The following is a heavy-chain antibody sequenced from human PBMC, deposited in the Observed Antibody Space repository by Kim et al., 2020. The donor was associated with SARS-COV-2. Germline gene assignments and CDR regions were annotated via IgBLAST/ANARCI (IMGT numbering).Heavy chain of an antibody. CDR1: GGSFSGYY. Sequence: SETLSLTCAVYGGSFSGYYWSWIRQPPGKGLEWIGEINHSGSTNYNPSLKSRVTISVDTSKNQFSLKLSSVTAADTAVYYCARTPGITIFGVVIVDAFDIWGQGTMVTVSS. J-gene: IGHJ3*02. V-gene: IGHV4-34*01. D-gene: IGHD3-3*01. CDR3: ARTPGITIFGVVIVDAFDI. CDR2: INHSGST.